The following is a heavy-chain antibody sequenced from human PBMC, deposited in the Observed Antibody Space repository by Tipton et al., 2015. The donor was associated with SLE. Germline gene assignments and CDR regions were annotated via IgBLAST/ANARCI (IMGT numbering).Heavy chain of an antibody. J-gene: IGHJ6*02. CDR1: GFTFDDYA. CDR2: LSWNSGNI. CDR3: AKSLRHRAYYYFAMDV. D-gene: IGHD3-10*01. Sequence: QLVQSGGGLVKPGGSLRLSCVASGFTFDDYAMYWIRQAPGKGLEWVSGLSWNSGNIAYAASVRGRFTISRDNAKNSLYLEMNSLKTEDTALYYCAKSLRHRAYYYFAMDVWGQGTTVTVSS. V-gene: IGHV3-9*01.